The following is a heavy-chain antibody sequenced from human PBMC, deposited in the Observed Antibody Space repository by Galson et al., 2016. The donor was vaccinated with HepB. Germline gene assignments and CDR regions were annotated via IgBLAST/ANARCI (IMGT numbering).Heavy chain of an antibody. V-gene: IGHV4-61*02. CDR2: VYTSGST. CDR3: ARAGDPNYDFWRGPRFDP. D-gene: IGHD3-3*01. J-gene: IGHJ5*02. CDR1: GGSMSSGNYY. Sequence: TLSLTCTVSGGSMSSGNYYWSWIRQPAGKGLEWIGRVYTSGSTNYNASLKSRVTISIDTSKNQFSLSLSSVTAADTAVYYCARAGDPNYDFWRGPRFDPWGQGTLVIVSS.